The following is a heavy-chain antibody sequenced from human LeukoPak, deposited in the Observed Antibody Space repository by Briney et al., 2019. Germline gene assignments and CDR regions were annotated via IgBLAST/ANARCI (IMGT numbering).Heavy chain of an antibody. CDR3: ARVFQFRSYDIPFDY. CDR2: IKQDGSEK. D-gene: IGHD3-9*01. Sequence: PGGSLRLSCAASEFTFSTYWMSWVRQAPGKGLEWVANIKQDGSEKYYVDSVKGRFTISRDNAKNSLYLQMNSLRAEDTAVYYCARVFQFRSYDIPFDYWGQGTLVTVSS. V-gene: IGHV3-7*01. J-gene: IGHJ4*02. CDR1: EFTFSTYW.